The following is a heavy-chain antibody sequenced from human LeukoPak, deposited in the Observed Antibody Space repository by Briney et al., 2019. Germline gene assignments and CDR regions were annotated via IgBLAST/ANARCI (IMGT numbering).Heavy chain of an antibody. Sequence: GGSLRLSCAVSGFTFSDYYMSWIRQAPGKGLEWVSYISGSGGTTYYADSVKGRFTISRDDAKNSVYLQMNSLRAEDTAVYYCARDLNKWLRGLDQWGQGTPVTVSS. CDR1: GFTFSDYY. CDR3: ARDLNKWLRGLDQ. D-gene: IGHD5-12*01. J-gene: IGHJ4*02. V-gene: IGHV3-11*01. CDR2: ISGSGGTT.